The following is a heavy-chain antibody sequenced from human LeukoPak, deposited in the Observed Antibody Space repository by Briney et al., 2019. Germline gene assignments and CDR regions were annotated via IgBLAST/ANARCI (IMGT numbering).Heavy chain of an antibody. J-gene: IGHJ4*02. CDR1: GYTFTSYG. V-gene: IGHV1-18*01. CDR3: ARDGYTWLVSDFDY. CDR2: ISAYNGNT. D-gene: IGHD6-19*01. Sequence: ASVKVSCKASGYTFTSYGISWVRQAPGQGLERMGWISAYNGNTNYAQKLQGRVTMTTDTSTSTAYMELRSLRSDDSAVYYCARDGYTWLVSDFDYWGQGTLVTVSS.